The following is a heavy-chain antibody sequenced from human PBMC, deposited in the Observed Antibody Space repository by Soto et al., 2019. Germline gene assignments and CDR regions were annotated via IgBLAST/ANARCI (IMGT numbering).Heavy chain of an antibody. CDR2: IYHNGNT. V-gene: IGHV4-30-2*01. D-gene: IGHD3-16*01. CDR1: CDSISSPSSS. CDR3: GTRKLGDVFDI. J-gene: IGHJ4*03. Sequence: PSETMSRTCIVSCDSISSPSSSWTWFRQQPRKSLEWIGYIYHNGNTYYNPSVKGRVTISLDRSKNKFSRSLQSVTAADTAVYFCGTRKLGDVFDIGGPGTLVTVYS.